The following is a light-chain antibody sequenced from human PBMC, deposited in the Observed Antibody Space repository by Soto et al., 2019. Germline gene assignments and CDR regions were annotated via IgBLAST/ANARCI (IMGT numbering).Light chain of an antibody. CDR1: SSDVGGYNY. J-gene: IGLJ1*01. V-gene: IGLV2-14*03. CDR3: SSYTSSYTYG. CDR2: DVS. Sequence: QSALTQPASVSGSPGQSITISCTGTSSDVGGYNYVSWYQQHPGKAPKLMIYDVSNRPSGVSNRFSGSKSGNTASLAISGLQADDEADYYCSSYTSSYTYGFGTGTKLTVL.